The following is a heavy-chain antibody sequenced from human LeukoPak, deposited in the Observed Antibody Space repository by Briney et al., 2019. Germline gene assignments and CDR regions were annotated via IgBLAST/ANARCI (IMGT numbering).Heavy chain of an antibody. J-gene: IGHJ6*03. V-gene: IGHV3-30-3*01. Sequence: GGSLRLSCAASGFTFSSYAMHWVRQAPGKGLEGVAVISYDGSNKYYADSVKGRFTISRDNSKNTLYLQMNSLRPEDTAVYYCASGSYYIDYYYYMDVWGKGTTVTVSS. D-gene: IGHD1-26*01. CDR1: GFTFSSYA. CDR3: ASGSYYIDYYYYMDV. CDR2: ISYDGSNK.